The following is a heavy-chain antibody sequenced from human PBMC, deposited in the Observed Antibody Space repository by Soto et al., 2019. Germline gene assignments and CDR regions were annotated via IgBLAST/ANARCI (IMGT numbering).Heavy chain of an antibody. D-gene: IGHD3-10*01. CDR2: IIPIFGTA. CDR3: ARASGCFLCPIPSTLYYYYYGMDV. CDR1: GGTFSSYA. Sequence: SVKVSCKASGGTFSSYAISWVRQAPGQGLEWMGGIIPIFGTANYAQKFQGRVTITADESTSTAYMELSSLRSEDTAVYYCARASGCFLCPIPSTLYYYYYGMDVWGQGTTVTVSS. V-gene: IGHV1-69*13. J-gene: IGHJ6*02.